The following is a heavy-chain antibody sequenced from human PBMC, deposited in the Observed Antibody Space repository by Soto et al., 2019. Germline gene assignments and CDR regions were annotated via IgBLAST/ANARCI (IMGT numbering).Heavy chain of an antibody. V-gene: IGHV4-31*03. J-gene: IGHJ4*02. CDR2: IYYSGST. D-gene: IGHD5-12*01. CDR1: AGSISSGGYY. Sequence: QVQLQESGPGLVKPSQTLSLTCTVSAGSISSGGYYWSWIRQHPGKGLEWIGYIYYSGSTYYNPSLTSRLTISVDTPKNQFSLKLSSVTAADTAVYYCARSPQVGVATISVVDYWGQGTLVTVSS. CDR3: ARSPQVGVATISVVDY.